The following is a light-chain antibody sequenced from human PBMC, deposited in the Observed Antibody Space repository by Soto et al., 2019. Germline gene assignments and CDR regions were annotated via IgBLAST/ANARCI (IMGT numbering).Light chain of an antibody. CDR3: QHYNSYPLT. Sequence: DIRMTQSPSTLSASVGDRVTITCRASETISYWLSSLQLKPGKAPNVLIYKPSTLGNGVPSRFSGSGSGTEFTLTILSLEPDDFATYYCQHYNSYPLTFGGGTKVEIK. V-gene: IGKV1-5*03. CDR1: ETISYW. CDR2: KPS. J-gene: IGKJ4*01.